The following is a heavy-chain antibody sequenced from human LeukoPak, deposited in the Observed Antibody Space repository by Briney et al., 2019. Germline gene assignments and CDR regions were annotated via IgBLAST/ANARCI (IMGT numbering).Heavy chain of an antibody. Sequence: ETLSLTCAVYGGSFSGYYWSWVRQAPGKGLEWVSAISGSGGSTYYADSVKGRFTISRDNSKNTLYLQMNSLRAEDTAVYYCAKDAISISYYYDSSGYYYDYWGQGTLVTVSS. CDR2: ISGSGGST. J-gene: IGHJ4*02. CDR3: AKDAISISYYYDSSGYYYDY. V-gene: IGHV3-23*01. D-gene: IGHD3-22*01. CDR1: GGSFSGYY.